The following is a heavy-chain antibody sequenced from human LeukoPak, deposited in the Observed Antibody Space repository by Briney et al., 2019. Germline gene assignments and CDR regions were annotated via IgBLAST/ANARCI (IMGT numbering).Heavy chain of an antibody. CDR1: GFTFSSYG. CDR2: IRYDGSNK. CDR3: AKDGLAAAATTGY. Sequence: PGGSLRLSCAASGFTFSSYGMHWVRQAPGKGLEWVAFIRYDGSNKYYADSVKGRFTISRDNSKNTLYPQMNSLRAEDTAVYYCAKDGLAAAATTGYWGQGTLVTVSS. V-gene: IGHV3-30*02. D-gene: IGHD6-13*01. J-gene: IGHJ4*02.